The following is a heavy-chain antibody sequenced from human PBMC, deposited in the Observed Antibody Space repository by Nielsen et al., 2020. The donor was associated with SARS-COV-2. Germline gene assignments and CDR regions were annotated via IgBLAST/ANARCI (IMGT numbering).Heavy chain of an antibody. D-gene: IGHD3-3*01. V-gene: IGHV1-18*01. J-gene: IGHJ6*02. CDR2: ISAYNGNT. CDR3: ARDKRFLEWLSPYYGMDV. CDR1: GYTFTSYG. Sequence: ASVKVSCKASGYTFTSYGISWVRQAPGQGLEWMGWISAYNGNTNYAQKLQGRVTMTTDTSTSTAYMELRSLRSDDTAVYYCARDKRFLEWLSPYYGMDVWGQGTTVPSP.